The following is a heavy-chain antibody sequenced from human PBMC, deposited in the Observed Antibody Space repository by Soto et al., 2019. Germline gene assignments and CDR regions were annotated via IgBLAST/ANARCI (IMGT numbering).Heavy chain of an antibody. V-gene: IGHV3-23*01. CDR2: ISGSGGST. Sequence: GGSLRLSCAASGFTFSSYAMSWVRQAPGKGLEWVSAISGSGGSTYYADSVKGRFTISRDNSKNTLYLQMNSLRAEDTAVYYCAEDLAHPYYYDSSGYPYGMDVWGQGTTVTVSS. CDR1: GFTFSSYA. D-gene: IGHD3-22*01. CDR3: AEDLAHPYYYDSSGYPYGMDV. J-gene: IGHJ6*02.